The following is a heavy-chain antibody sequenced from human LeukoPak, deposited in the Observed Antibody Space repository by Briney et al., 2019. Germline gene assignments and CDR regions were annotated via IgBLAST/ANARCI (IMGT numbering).Heavy chain of an antibody. D-gene: IGHD3-10*01. CDR2: IKKDGSEK. V-gene: IGHV3-7*01. CDR1: GFTVSNYW. CDR3: AAGAY. J-gene: IGHJ4*02. Sequence: GGSLRLSCAVSGFTVSNYWMSWGRQAPGKGPEWVANIKKDGSEKYYVDSVKGRFTISRDNAKNSLYLQMNRLRAEDTAVYYCAAGAYWGQGTQVTVSS.